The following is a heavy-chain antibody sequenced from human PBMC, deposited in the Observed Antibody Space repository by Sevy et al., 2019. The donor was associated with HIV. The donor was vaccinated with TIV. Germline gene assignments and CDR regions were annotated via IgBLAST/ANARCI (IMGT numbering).Heavy chain of an antibody. V-gene: IGHV3-33*03. J-gene: IGHJ4*02. CDR1: GLGLTFRNYG. Sequence: GGSLRLSCAASGLGLTFRNYGIHWVRQAPGKGLEWVAVVWHDGTTKYYSDSVKGRFTISREKSKNTVYLQMNSLGDEDTAVYYCAKPPDPTTAAGDFFDRWGQGSLVTVSS. CDR3: AKPPDPTTAAGDFFDR. CDR2: VWHDGTTK. D-gene: IGHD6-13*01.